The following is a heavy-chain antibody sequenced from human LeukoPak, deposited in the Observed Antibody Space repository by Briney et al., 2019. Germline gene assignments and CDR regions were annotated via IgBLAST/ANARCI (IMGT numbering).Heavy chain of an antibody. V-gene: IGHV3-7*01. CDR1: GFTFSTFH. Sequence: HPGGSLRLSCTASGFTFSTFHMHWVRQAPGKGLEWVANIKQDGSEKYYVDSVKGRFTISRDNAKNSLYLQVNSLRAEDTAVYYCAREYYDFWSGYRNDFDYWGQGTLVTVSS. CDR2: IKQDGSEK. J-gene: IGHJ4*02. CDR3: AREYYDFWSGYRNDFDY. D-gene: IGHD3-3*01.